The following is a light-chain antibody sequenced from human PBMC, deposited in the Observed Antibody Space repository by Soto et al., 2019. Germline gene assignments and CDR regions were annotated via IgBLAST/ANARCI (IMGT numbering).Light chain of an antibody. J-gene: IGLJ2*01. CDR1: SSNIGSNY. CDR2: RNN. CDR3: AAWDDSLSAVI. Sequence: QSVLTQPPSASETPGQRVTISCSGSSSNIGSNYVYWYQQLPGAAPKLLISRNNQRPSGVPDRFSGSKSGTSASLAISGLRSEDEAEYYCAAWDDSLSAVIFGGGTKLT. V-gene: IGLV1-47*01.